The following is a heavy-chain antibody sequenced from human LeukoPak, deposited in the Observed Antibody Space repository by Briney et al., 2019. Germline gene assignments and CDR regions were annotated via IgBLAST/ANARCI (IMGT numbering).Heavy chain of an antibody. Sequence: ASVKVSCKASGYTFTIYDINWVPQATGQGREWMGWMNPNSGNTGYAQKFQGRVTMTRNTSISTAYMELSSLRSEDTAVYYCARGRTGWFDPWGQGTLVTVSS. V-gene: IGHV1-8*01. J-gene: IGHJ5*02. CDR2: MNPNSGNT. CDR1: GYTFTIYD. CDR3: ARGRTGWFDP.